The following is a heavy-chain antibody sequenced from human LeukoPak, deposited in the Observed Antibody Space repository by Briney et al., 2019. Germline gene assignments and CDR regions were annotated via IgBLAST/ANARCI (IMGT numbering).Heavy chain of an antibody. CDR1: GFTFSSYG. CDR3: AKDGKYYGSAPEDY. D-gene: IGHD3-10*01. J-gene: IGHJ4*02. Sequence: PGGSLRLSCAASGFTFSSYGTHWVRQAPGKGLEWVAVISYDGSNKYYADSVKGRFTISRDNSKNTLCLQMNSLRAGDTAVYYCAKDGKYYGSAPEDYWGQGALGTVSS. CDR2: ISYDGSNK. V-gene: IGHV3-30*18.